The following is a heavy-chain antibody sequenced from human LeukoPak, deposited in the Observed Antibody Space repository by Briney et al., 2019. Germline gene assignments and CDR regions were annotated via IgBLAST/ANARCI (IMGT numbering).Heavy chain of an antibody. J-gene: IGHJ4*02. Sequence: GASVKVSCKASGYTFTSYGISWVRQDPGQGLEWMGWISAYNGNTNYAQKLQGRVTMTTDTSTSTAYMELRSLRSDDTAVYYCARVLLWFGESSYFDYWGQGTQVTVSS. CDR2: ISAYNGNT. V-gene: IGHV1-18*01. D-gene: IGHD3-10*01. CDR1: GYTFTSYG. CDR3: ARVLLWFGESSYFDY.